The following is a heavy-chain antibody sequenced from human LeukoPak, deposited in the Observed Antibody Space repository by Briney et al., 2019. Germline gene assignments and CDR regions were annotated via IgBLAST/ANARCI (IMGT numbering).Heavy chain of an antibody. V-gene: IGHV3-23*01. CDR3: AKDTIIAARYFDY. J-gene: IGHJ4*02. CDR1: GFTFSSYA. Sequence: GRSLRLSCAVSGFTFSSYAMSWVRQAPGKGLEWVSAISGSGASPYYADSVKGRFTISRDNSKNTLYLQMNSLRAEDTAVYYCAKDTIIAARYFDYWGQGTLVTVSS. CDR2: ISGSGASP. D-gene: IGHD6-6*01.